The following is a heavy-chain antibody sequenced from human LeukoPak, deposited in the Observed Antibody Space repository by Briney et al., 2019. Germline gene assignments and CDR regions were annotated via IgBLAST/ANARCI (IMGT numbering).Heavy chain of an antibody. CDR2: FYHSGST. D-gene: IGHD2-21*01. CDR1: GYSISSGYY. J-gene: IGHJ4*02. V-gene: IGHV4-38-2*02. Sequence: SETLSLTCTVSGYSISSGYYWGWIRQPPGKGLEWVGSFYHSGSTYYNPSLKSRVTISVDTSKNQSSLKLSSVTAADTAVYYCARGVVIAPQTFDYWGQGTLVTVSS. CDR3: ARGVVIAPQTFDY.